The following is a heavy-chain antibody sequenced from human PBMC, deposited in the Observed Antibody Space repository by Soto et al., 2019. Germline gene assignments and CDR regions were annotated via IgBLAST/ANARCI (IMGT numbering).Heavy chain of an antibody. Sequence: GGSLRLSCAASGFTLSSYGMHWVRQAPGKGLEWVAVIWYDGSKKYYGDSVKGRFTISRDNSKNTLYLQMNSLRAEDTVVYYCARDQTHYDILTGYYIYYYYAMDVWGQGTTVTVSS. CDR1: GFTLSSYG. D-gene: IGHD3-9*01. CDR2: IWYDGSKK. J-gene: IGHJ6*02. CDR3: ARDQTHYDILTGYYIYYYYAMDV. V-gene: IGHV3-33*01.